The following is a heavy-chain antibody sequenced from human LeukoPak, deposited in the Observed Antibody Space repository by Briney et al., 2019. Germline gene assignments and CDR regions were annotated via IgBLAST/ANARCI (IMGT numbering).Heavy chain of an antibody. Sequence: ASVKVSCKVSGYTLTELSMHWVRQAPGKGLEWMGGFDPEDGETIYAQKFQGRVTMTEDTSTDTAYMELSSLRSEDTAVYYCATDIAAAGSLDYWGQRTLVTVSS. V-gene: IGHV1-24*01. J-gene: IGHJ4*02. D-gene: IGHD6-13*01. CDR3: ATDIAAAGSLDY. CDR1: GYTLTELS. CDR2: FDPEDGET.